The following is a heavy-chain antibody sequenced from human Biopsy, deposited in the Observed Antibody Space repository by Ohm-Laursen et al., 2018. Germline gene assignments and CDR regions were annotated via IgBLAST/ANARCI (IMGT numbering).Heavy chain of an antibody. J-gene: IGHJ3*01. Sequence: SETLSLTCIVSGASIEDYYWTWIRQAPGKTLEWIASINYRGNTNYNPSLKSRVTMSVDTSKKQLSLRLRSVTAADTAMYYCASVVLGPTNDSFDLWGQGTMVVVSS. CDR3: ASVVLGPTNDSFDL. CDR2: INYRGNT. CDR1: GASIEDYY. D-gene: IGHD3-22*01. V-gene: IGHV4-59*12.